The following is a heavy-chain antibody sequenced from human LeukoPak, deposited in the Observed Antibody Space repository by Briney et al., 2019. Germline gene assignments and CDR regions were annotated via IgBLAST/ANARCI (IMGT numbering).Heavy chain of an antibody. Sequence: GGSLRLSCAASGFTFSSYGMHLVRQAPGRGLEWVAVIWYDGSNKYYADSVKGRFTISRDNSKNTLYLQMNSLRAEDTAVYYCAKVGGIVGAAGAFDIWGQGTMVTVSS. CDR1: GFTFSSYG. CDR3: AKVGGIVGAAGAFDI. CDR2: IWYDGSNK. D-gene: IGHD1-26*01. V-gene: IGHV3-33*06. J-gene: IGHJ3*02.